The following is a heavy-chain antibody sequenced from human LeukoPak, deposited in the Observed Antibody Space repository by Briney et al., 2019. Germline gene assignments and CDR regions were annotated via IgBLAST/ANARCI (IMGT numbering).Heavy chain of an antibody. J-gene: IGHJ4*02. CDR3: ASQSIAVAGTIDY. CDR2: IYYSGST. CDR1: GGSISSYY. D-gene: IGHD6-19*01. V-gene: IGHV4-59*08. Sequence: SETLSLTCTVSGGSISSYYWSWIRQPPGKGLEWIGYIYYSGSTNYNPSLKSRVTISVDTSKNQFSLKLSSVTAADTAVYYCASQSIAVAGTIDYWGQGTLVTVSS.